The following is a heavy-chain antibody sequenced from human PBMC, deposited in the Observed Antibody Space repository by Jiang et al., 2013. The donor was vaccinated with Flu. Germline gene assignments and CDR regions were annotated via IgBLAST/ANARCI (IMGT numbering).Heavy chain of an antibody. CDR3: VRGRSANYFGMDV. Sequence: SGAEVKKPGASVKVSCKASGYTLTDNYIHWVRQAPGQGLEWMGWINPYSGDTIYAQKFQGRVTVTRDTSISTVYMEVRRLRSDDTAVYYCVRGRSANYFGMDVWGQGTMVTVSS. CDR2: INPYSGDT. CDR1: GYTLTDNY. J-gene: IGHJ6*02. V-gene: IGHV1-2*02.